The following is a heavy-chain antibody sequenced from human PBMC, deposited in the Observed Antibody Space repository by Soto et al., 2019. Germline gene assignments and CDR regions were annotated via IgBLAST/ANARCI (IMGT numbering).Heavy chain of an antibody. Sequence: EVQLLESGGGFVQPGGSLRLSCKASGFMFNYYVMSWVRQAPGKGLEWVSPMSDNGDSVKGRFTISRDNSKNTLYLQMTSLRAEDTAVYYCAKSLYYYDRNREGAFDAWGHGTEVSVSS. CDR3: AKSLYYYDRNREGAFDA. J-gene: IGHJ3*01. CDR1: GFMFNYYV. V-gene: IGHV3-23*01. CDR2: MSDNG. D-gene: IGHD3-22*01.